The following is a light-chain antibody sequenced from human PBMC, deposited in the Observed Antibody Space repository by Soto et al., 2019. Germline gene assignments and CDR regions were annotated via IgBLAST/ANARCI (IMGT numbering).Light chain of an antibody. CDR1: SSDVGGYNY. V-gene: IGLV2-14*01. J-gene: IGLJ2*01. CDR3: SSYTSSSTLGV. CDR2: EVS. Sequence: QSALTQPASVSGSPGQSITISCTGTSSDVGGYNYVSWYQQHPGKAPKLMIYEVSNRPSGVSNRFSGSKSGNTASLTISGLQAEDGDDYYCSSYTSSSTLGVFGGGTKLTVI.